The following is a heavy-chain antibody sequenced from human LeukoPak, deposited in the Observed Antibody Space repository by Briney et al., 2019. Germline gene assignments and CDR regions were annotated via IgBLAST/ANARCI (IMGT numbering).Heavy chain of an antibody. CDR3: ARGSTVLGYCSSTICSRWFDP. D-gene: IGHD2-2*01. CDR1: GYSFTSYW. Sequence: GESLKISCKGSGYSFTSYWIGWVRQMPGKGLEWMGIIYPGDSDTRYSPSFQGQVTISADKSISTAYLQWSSLKASDTAIYYCARGSTVLGYCSSTICSRWFDPWGQGTLVTVSS. J-gene: IGHJ5*02. CDR2: IYPGDSDT. V-gene: IGHV5-51*01.